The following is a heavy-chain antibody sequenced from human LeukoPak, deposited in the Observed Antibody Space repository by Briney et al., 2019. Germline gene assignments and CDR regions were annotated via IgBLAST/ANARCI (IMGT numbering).Heavy chain of an antibody. CDR1: GFTFSSYA. CDR3: ARGLVVGGTGVWAFDI. J-gene: IGHJ3*02. Sequence: GGSLILSCAASGFTFSSYAMSWVRQAPGKGLEWVSAISGSGGNTYYADSVKGRFTISRDNFKNTLYLQMNSLRAEDTALYYCARGLVVGGTGVWAFDIWGQGTMVTVSS. V-gene: IGHV3-23*01. D-gene: IGHD1-26*01. CDR2: ISGSGGNT.